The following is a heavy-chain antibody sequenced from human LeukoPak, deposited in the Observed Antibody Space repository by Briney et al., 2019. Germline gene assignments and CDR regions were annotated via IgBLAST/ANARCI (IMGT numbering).Heavy chain of an antibody. CDR1: GYTFTGYY. Sequence: ASVKVSCKASGYTFTGYYMHWVRQAPGQGLEWMGWINPNSGGTNYAQKFQGRVTMTRNTSISTAYMELSSLRSEDTAVYYCARAGYSYGSYRKQNFDYWGQGTLVTVSA. CDR2: INPNSGGT. J-gene: IGHJ4*02. V-gene: IGHV1-2*02. CDR3: ARAGYSYGSYRKQNFDY. D-gene: IGHD5-18*01.